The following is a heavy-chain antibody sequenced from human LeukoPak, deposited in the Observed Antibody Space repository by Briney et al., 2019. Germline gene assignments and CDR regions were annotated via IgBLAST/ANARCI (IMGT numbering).Heavy chain of an antibody. CDR2: IKKDGSEK. Sequence: GGSLRLSCAASGFTFSNYWMSWVRQAPGKGLEWVANIKKDGSEKYFVDSVKGRFTVSRDWTNKAMYLQMHGLRAEDTAVYYCARDCSSATCYAAFDYWGQGVLVTVSS. V-gene: IGHV3-7*01. CDR3: ARDCSSATCYAAFDY. D-gene: IGHD2-2*01. CDR1: GFTFSNYW. J-gene: IGHJ4*02.